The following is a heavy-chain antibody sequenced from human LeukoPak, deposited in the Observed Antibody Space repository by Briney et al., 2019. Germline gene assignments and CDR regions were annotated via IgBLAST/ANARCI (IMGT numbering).Heavy chain of an antibody. CDR2: MNPNSGGT. J-gene: IGHJ5*02. CDR1: GYTFTSYD. V-gene: IGHV1-2*02. CDR3: ARDQSTPSSPFDP. Sequence: ASVKVSCKASGYTFTSYDINWVRQATGQGLEWMGWMNPNSGGTNYAQKFQGRVTMTRDTSISTAYMELSRLRSDDTAVYYCARDQSTPSSPFDPWGQGTLVTVSS.